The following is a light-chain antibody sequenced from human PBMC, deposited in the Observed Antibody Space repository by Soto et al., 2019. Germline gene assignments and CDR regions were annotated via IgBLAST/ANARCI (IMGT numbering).Light chain of an antibody. Sequence: QSVLTQPASVSGSPGQSITISCTGTSSDVGGYSYVSWYQQHPGKAPKLMIYEVSNRPSGVSNRFSGSKSGNTASLTISGLQAEDEADYSCSSFSSSSTLLVFGGGTKLTVL. CDR3: SSFSSSSTLLV. V-gene: IGLV2-14*01. CDR1: SSDVGGYSY. CDR2: EVS. J-gene: IGLJ2*01.